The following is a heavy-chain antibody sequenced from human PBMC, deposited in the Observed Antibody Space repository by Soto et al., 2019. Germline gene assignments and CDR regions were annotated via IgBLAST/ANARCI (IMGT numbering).Heavy chain of an antibody. D-gene: IGHD2-2*01. CDR2: INPSGGST. CDR1: GYTFTSYY. V-gene: IGHV1-46*01. CDR3: ARGSYCISTSCKTPFDY. Sequence: QVQLVQSGAEVKKPGASVKVSCKASGYTFTSYYMHWVRQAPGQGLEWMGIINPSGGSTSYAQKFQGRVTMTRATSQSTVYMELSSLRSEDTAVYYCARGSYCISTSCKTPFDYWGQGTLVTVSS. J-gene: IGHJ4*02.